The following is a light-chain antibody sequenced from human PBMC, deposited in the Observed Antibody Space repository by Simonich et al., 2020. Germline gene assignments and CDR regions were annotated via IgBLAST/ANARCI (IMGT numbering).Light chain of an antibody. J-gene: IGLJ3*02. CDR2: STN. V-gene: IGLV8-61*01. CDR3: VLYMGSGIWV. Sequence: QTVVTQEPSFSVSPGGTITLTCGLSSGSVSTSYYPSWYQQTPGPAPRTLIYSTNPRSSGVPDRFAGSIHGNKAALTITGAQADDESDYYCVLYMGSGIWVFGGGTKLTVL. CDR1: SGSVSTSYY.